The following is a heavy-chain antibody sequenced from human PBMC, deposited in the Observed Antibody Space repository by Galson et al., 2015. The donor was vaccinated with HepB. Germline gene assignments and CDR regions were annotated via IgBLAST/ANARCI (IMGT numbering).Heavy chain of an antibody. D-gene: IGHD6-13*01. V-gene: IGHV1-18*04. Sequence: SCKASGFIFRNYGFSWARQAPGQALEWMGWISAYDGNTNYAQKLQGRVTMTTDTSTSTAYMELRSLRSDDTAVYYCARDGLIAAAGSFTYWGQGTLVTVSS. CDR2: ISAYDGNT. CDR1: GFIFRNYG. J-gene: IGHJ1*01. CDR3: ARDGLIAAAGSFTY.